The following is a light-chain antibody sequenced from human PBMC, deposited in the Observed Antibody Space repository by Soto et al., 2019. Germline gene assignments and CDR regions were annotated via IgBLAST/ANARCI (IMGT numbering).Light chain of an antibody. CDR1: QSISSY. CDR2: DAS. V-gene: IGKV1D-13*01. Sequence: IQLTQSPSSLSASVGDRVTITCRASQSISSYLNWYQQKPGKAPKLLIYDASSLESGVPSRFSGSGSGTDFTLTISSLQPEDFATYYCQQFNNYPLTFGGGTKVDIK. CDR3: QQFNNYPLT. J-gene: IGKJ4*01.